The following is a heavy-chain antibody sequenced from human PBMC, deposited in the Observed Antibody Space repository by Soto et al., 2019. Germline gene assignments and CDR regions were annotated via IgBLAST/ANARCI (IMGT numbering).Heavy chain of an antibody. Sequence: QITLKESGPTLVKPTQTLTLTCTFSGFSLSTSGVGVGWIRQPPGKALEWLALIYWDDDKRYSPSLKSRLTIPKDTSKNQVVLTMTNMDPVDTATYYCAQSSNLYSYGSGSYSGFFDPWGQGTLVTVSS. J-gene: IGHJ5*02. D-gene: IGHD3-10*01. CDR2: IYWDDDK. CDR3: AQSSNLYSYGSGSYSGFFDP. CDR1: GFSLSTSGVG. V-gene: IGHV2-5*02.